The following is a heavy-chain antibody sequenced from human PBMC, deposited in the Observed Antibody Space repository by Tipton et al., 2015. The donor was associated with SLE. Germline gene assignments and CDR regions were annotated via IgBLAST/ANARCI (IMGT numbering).Heavy chain of an antibody. J-gene: IGHJ5*02. D-gene: IGHD3-3*01. Sequence: GSLRLSCAASGFTFSSYAMHWVRQAPGKGLEYVSGISSNGDSTNSASSAKGRFTISRDNSKNTLYLQMGSLRAEDMAVYYCARGGYDFWSVEDYFDLWGQGTLVTVSS. CDR3: ARGGYDFWSVEDYFDL. CDR1: GFTFSSYA. CDR2: ISSNGDST. V-gene: IGHV3-64*01.